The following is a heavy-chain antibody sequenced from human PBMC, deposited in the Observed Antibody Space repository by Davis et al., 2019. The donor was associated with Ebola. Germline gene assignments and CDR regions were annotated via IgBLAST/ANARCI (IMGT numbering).Heavy chain of an antibody. CDR3: ARERVVPAAIGGYNYYGMDV. J-gene: IGHJ6*02. CDR2: IYSGGST. D-gene: IGHD2-2*01. Sequence: GESLKISCAASGFTVSSNYMSWVRQAPGKGLEWVSVIYSGGSTYYADSVKGRFTISRENAKNSLYLQMNSLRAEDTAVYYCARERVVPAAIGGYNYYGMDVWGQGTTVTVSS. V-gene: IGHV3-66*01. CDR1: GFTVSSNY.